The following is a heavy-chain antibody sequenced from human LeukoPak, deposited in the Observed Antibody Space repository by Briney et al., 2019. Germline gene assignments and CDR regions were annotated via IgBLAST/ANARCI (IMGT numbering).Heavy chain of an antibody. Sequence: PGGSLRLSCAASGFTFSSYAVTWVCQAPGKGLEWVSAISDTGGSTYDADSVKGRFTISRDNSKNTLYLQMNSLRAEDTAVYYCAKDTSIGRYCTNGVCSPFDYWGQGTLVTVSS. CDR2: ISDTGGST. CDR3: AKDTSIGRYCTNGVCSPFDY. CDR1: GFTFSSYA. J-gene: IGHJ4*02. D-gene: IGHD2-8*01. V-gene: IGHV3-23*01.